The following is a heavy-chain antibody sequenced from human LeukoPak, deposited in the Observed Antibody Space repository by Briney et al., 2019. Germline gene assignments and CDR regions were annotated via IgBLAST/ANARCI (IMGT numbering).Heavy chain of an antibody. Sequence: ASVKVSCKVSGYTLTELSMHWVRQAPGKGLEWMGGFDPEDGETIYAQKFQGRVTMTEDTSTDTAYMELSSLRSEDTAVYYCATDQGRGAAAGLFDYWGQGTLVTASS. CDR2: FDPEDGET. J-gene: IGHJ4*02. CDR1: GYTLTELS. D-gene: IGHD6-13*01. V-gene: IGHV1-24*01. CDR3: ATDQGRGAAAGLFDY.